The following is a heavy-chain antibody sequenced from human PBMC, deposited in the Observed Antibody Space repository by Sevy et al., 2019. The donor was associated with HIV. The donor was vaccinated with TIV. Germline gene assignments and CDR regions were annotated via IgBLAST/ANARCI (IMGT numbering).Heavy chain of an antibody. CDR2: IKSKTDGGTT. V-gene: IGHV3-15*01. CDR3: TTDHHYYDSSGYVTLDY. CDR1: GFTFSNAW. Sequence: GGSLRLSCAASGFTFSNAWMSWVRQAPGKGLEWVGRIKSKTDGGTTDYAAPVKGRFTISRDDSKNTQYLRMNSLKTDDTALYYCTTDHHYYDSSGYVTLDYWGQGTLVTVSS. J-gene: IGHJ4*02. D-gene: IGHD3-22*01.